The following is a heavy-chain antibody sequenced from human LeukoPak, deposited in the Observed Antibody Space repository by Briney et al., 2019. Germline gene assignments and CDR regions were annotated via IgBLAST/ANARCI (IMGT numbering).Heavy chain of an antibody. CDR2: IYISGST. V-gene: IGHV4-4*09. CDR3: ARQASGYLNAPFDY. Sequence: SETLSLTCTVSGGSISSYYWSWIRQPPGKGLEWIGYIYISGSTNYNPSLKSRVTISVDTSKNQCSLKLSSVTAADTAVYYCARQASGYLNAPFDYWGQGTLVTVSS. J-gene: IGHJ4*02. D-gene: IGHD3-3*01. CDR1: GGSISSYY.